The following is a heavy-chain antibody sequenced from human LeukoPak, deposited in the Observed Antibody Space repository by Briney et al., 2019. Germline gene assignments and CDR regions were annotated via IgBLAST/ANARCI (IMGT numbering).Heavy chain of an antibody. J-gene: IGHJ4*02. D-gene: IGHD6-19*01. CDR3: ARGLKYSSGWYYFDY. V-gene: IGHV3-66*01. Sequence: GGSLRLSCAASGFTFDDYGMSWVRQAPGKGLEWVSVIYSGGSTYYADSVKGRFTISRDNSKNTLYLQMNSLRAEDTAVYYCARGLKYSSGWYYFDYWGLGTLVTVSS. CDR1: GFTFDDYG. CDR2: IYSGGST.